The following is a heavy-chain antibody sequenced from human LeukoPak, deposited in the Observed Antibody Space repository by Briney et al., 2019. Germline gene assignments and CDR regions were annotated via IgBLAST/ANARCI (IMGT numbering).Heavy chain of an antibody. CDR3: AKSGGATKFDY. CDR2: INSDGINT. Sequence: PGGSLRLSCAASGFTFSNYWMHWVRQAPGKGLVWVSRINSDGINTSYADSVKGRFTISRDNAKNTLNLQMNSLRAEDTAVYYCAKSGGATKFDYWGQGTLVTVSS. D-gene: IGHD1-26*01. CDR1: GFTFSNYW. J-gene: IGHJ4*02. V-gene: IGHV3-74*01.